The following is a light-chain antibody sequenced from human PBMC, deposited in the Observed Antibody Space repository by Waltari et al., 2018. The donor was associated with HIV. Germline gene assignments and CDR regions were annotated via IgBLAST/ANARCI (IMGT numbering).Light chain of an antibody. CDR3: QHYYSAPYT. J-gene: IGKJ2*01. Sequence: VMTWSLDTLAAFLGARATITSNSSQSVLSGSNNKNYLAWYQQKPGQPPNLLIYWASSRESGVPDRFSGSGSGTDFTLTISSLQAEDVAVYYCQHYYSAPYTFGQGTKLEIK. V-gene: IGKV4-1*01. CDR2: WAS. CDR1: QSVLSGSNNKNY.